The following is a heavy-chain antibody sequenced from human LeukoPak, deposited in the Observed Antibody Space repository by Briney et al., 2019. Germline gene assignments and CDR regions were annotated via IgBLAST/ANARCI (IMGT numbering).Heavy chain of an antibody. V-gene: IGHV3-15*01. J-gene: IGHJ6*02. CDR3: TTASGGYDSEFYYGMDV. CDR2: IKSKTDGGTT. Sequence: GGSLRLSCAASGFTFSNAWMSWVRQAPGKGLEWVGRIKSKTDGGTTDHAAPVKGRFTISRDDSKNTLYLQMNSLKTEDTAVYYCTTASGGYDSEFYYGMDVWGQGTTVTVSS. CDR1: GFTFSNAW. D-gene: IGHD5-12*01.